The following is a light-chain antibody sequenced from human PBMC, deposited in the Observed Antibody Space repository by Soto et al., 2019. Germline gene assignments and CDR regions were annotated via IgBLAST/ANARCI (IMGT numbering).Light chain of an antibody. CDR1: QSVSSY. V-gene: IGKV3-11*01. CDR2: DAS. CDR3: QQRSNWPPKAIT. J-gene: IGKJ5*01. Sequence: EIVLTQSPATLSLSPGERATLSCRASQSVSSYLAWYQQKPGQAPRLLIYDASNRATGIPARFSGSGSGTDFTLTISSLEPEDFAVYYCQQRSNWPPKAITFGQGTRPEIK.